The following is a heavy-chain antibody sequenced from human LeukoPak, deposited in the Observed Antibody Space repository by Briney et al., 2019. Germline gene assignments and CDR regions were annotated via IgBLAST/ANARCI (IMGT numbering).Heavy chain of an antibody. CDR1: SGCINSGSSF. Sequence: SETLSLTCTVSSGCINSGSSFWSWVRQPPGKGLEWIGYIYPSGTTYYEPSLKSRVTISVDTSNNQFSLSLDSVTAADTAVYFCSKDSHDWGQGTLAIVSS. J-gene: IGHJ4*02. V-gene: IGHV4-30-4*08. CDR2: IYPSGTT. CDR3: SKDSHD. D-gene: IGHD2-21*01.